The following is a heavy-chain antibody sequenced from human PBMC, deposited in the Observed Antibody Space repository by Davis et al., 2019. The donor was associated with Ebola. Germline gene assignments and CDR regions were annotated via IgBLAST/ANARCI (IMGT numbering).Heavy chain of an antibody. V-gene: IGHV1-46*01. J-gene: IGHJ4*02. D-gene: IGHD1-26*01. Sequence: ASVKVSCKASGYTFTSYYMHWVRQAPGQGLEWMGIINPSGGSTSYAQKFQGRVTMTRDTSTSTVYMELSSLRSDDTAVYYCARDFSTGIVGATKGDYWGQGTLVTVSS. CDR2: INPSGGST. CDR3: ARDFSTGIVGATKGDY. CDR1: GYTFTSYY.